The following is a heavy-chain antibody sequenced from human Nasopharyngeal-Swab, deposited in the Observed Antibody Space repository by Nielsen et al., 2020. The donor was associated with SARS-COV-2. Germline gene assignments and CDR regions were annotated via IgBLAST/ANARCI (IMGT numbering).Heavy chain of an antibody. D-gene: IGHD4/OR15-4a*01. V-gene: IGHV3-72*01. CDR3: ARGARRGNWFDS. CDR2: IRNKANSYNK. CDR1: GFTFSDYY. J-gene: IGHJ5*01. Sequence: GGPLRLSCAASGFTFSDYYMDWVRKAPGKGLEWVCRIRNKANSYNKEYAASVKGRFTISRDDSENALYLQMNSLQTEDTAIYYCARGARRGNWFDSWGQGTLVTVSS.